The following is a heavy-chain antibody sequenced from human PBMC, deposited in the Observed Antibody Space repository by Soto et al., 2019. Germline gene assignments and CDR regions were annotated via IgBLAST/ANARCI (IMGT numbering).Heavy chain of an antibody. D-gene: IGHD5-12*01. CDR1: GGTFRSYA. CDR2: IIPIFGTA. CDR3: ARGVGYGGYAPLLPDY. J-gene: IGHJ4*02. Sequence: SVTVSCQASGGTFRSYAINWVRQAPGQGLAWMGGIIPIFGTANYSHKFQGRATNTADETTNTAFMELSALRSDETDVYKCARGVGYGGYAPLLPDYWGQGTLVTVSS. V-gene: IGHV1-69*01.